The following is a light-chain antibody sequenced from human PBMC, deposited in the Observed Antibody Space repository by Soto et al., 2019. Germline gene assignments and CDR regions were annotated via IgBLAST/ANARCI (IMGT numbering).Light chain of an antibody. CDR2: AAS. V-gene: IGKV3-20*01. J-gene: IGKJ5*01. CDR3: QYYGSSPRVT. Sequence: EIVLTQSPGTLSLSPGERATLSCRASQSFSSNSLGWYQQKPGQAPRLLIYAASIRATGIPDRFSGSGSGTDFTLTISRLEPEDFAIYYCQYYGSSPRVTFGQGTRLEIK. CDR1: QSFSSNS.